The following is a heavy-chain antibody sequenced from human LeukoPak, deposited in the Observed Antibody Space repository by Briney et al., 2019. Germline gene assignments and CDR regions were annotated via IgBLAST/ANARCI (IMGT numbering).Heavy chain of an antibody. V-gene: IGHV3-7*01. CDR3: AKERGWSGSYYGDWFDP. Sequence: GGSLRLSCASSGFTFTSHRMTWVRQAPGKGLEWVANIGQDGSDKYYLDSVKGRFTISRDNSKNTLYLQMNSLRAEDTAVYYCAKERGWSGSYYGDWFDPWGQGTLVTVSS. CDR2: IGQDGSDK. D-gene: IGHD1-26*01. CDR1: GFTFTSHR. J-gene: IGHJ5*02.